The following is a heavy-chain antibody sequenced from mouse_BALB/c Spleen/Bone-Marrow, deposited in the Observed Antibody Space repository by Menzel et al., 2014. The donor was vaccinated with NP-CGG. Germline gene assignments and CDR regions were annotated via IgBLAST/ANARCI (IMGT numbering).Heavy chain of an antibody. D-gene: IGHD2-10*02. CDR2: IWAGGST. Sequence: VHLVESGPGQVAPSQSLSITCTVSGFSLTSYGVHWVRQPPGKGLEWLGVIWAGGSTNYNSALMSRLSISKDNSKSQIFLEMNSLQTDDTAIYYCAREKYGNDYWGQGTTLTVSS. J-gene: IGHJ2*01. CDR3: AREKYGNDY. V-gene: IGHV2-9*02. CDR1: GFSLTSYG.